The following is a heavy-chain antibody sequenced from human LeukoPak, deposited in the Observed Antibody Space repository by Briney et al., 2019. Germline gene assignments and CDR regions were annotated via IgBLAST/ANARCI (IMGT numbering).Heavy chain of an antibody. Sequence: GGSLRLSCAASGFTFSSYEMNWVRQAPGKGLEWVSYISSSGSTIYYADSVKGRFTISRDNAKNSLYLQMNSLRAEDTAVYYCAELGITMIGGVWGRGTTVTISS. V-gene: IGHV3-48*03. CDR3: AELGITMIGGV. CDR1: GFTFSSYE. CDR2: ISSSGSTI. D-gene: IGHD3-10*02. J-gene: IGHJ6*04.